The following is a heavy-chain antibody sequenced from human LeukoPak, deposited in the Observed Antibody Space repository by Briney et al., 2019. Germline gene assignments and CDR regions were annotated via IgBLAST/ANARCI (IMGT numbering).Heavy chain of an antibody. Sequence: ASVKVSCKASGYTFTDYYMHWVRQAPGQGLEWMGWINPNSGGTNYAQKFQGSVTMTRDTSISTAYMELSRLRSDDTAVYYCARDRWSGGATLRAFWGQGTMVTVSS. CDR2: INPNSGGT. CDR3: ARDRWSGGATLRAF. J-gene: IGHJ3*01. D-gene: IGHD3-10*01. V-gene: IGHV1-2*02. CDR1: GYTFTDYY.